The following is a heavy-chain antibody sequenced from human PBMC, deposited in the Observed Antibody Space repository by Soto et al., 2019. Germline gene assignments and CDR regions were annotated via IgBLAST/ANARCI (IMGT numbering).Heavy chain of an antibody. V-gene: IGHV3-13*01. J-gene: IGHJ1*01. CDR3: ARGRPFWSDFYIDH. CDR1: GFRFSDYD. CDR2: IGTNADT. Sequence: EVQLVESGGVMIQRGGSLRLSCEASGFRFSDYDMHWVRQHPGKGLEWVSGIGTNADTHYSDSVKGRFTIYRENDKNSLFLKMNSLKADDTAVYFCARGRPFWSDFYIDHWGQGTRVTVSS. D-gene: IGHD3-3*01.